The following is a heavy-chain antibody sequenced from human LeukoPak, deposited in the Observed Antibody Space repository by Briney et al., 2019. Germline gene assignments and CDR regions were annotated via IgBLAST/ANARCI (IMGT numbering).Heavy chain of an antibody. CDR1: GFTFGDYA. D-gene: IGHD3-22*01. Sequence: VWLGGSLRLSCTASGFTFGDYAMSWFRQAPGKGLEWVGFIRSKAYGGTTEYAASVKGRFTISRDDSKSIAYLQMNSLKTEDTAVYYCTRRDSSGHRVFDYWGQGTLVTVSS. CDR3: TRRDSSGHRVFDY. J-gene: IGHJ4*02. V-gene: IGHV3-49*03. CDR2: IRSKAYGGTT.